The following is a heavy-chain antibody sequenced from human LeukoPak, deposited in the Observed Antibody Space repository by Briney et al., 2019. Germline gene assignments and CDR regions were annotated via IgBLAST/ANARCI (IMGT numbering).Heavy chain of an antibody. J-gene: IGHJ4*02. V-gene: IGHV3-74*01. CDR1: GLTFSSHG. CDR2: ITNDGSST. D-gene: IGHD1/OR15-1a*01. Sequence: GGSLTLSCAASGLTFSSHGLHWVRQAPGQGLVWVSRITNDGSSTTYADSVKGRFTISRENANNMLYLQVHSLRADDTAVFYCATQQGGNTAYGGQGTLVTVSS. CDR3: ATQQGGNTAY.